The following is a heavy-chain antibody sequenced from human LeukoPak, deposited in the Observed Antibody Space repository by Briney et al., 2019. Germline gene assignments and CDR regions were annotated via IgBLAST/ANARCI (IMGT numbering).Heavy chain of an antibody. CDR1: GFTFTKYW. V-gene: IGHV3-7*01. D-gene: IGHD2-2*01. CDR3: ARVGVVPAAIQFWFDP. CDR2: IKQDGSER. J-gene: IGHJ5*02. Sequence: PGGSLRLSCAASGFTFTKYWMTWVRQAPGKGLEWVANIKQDGSERNYVDTVKGRFIISRDNAKNLLYLQMNSLRAEDTAVYYCARVGVVPAAIQFWFDPWGQGTLVTVSS.